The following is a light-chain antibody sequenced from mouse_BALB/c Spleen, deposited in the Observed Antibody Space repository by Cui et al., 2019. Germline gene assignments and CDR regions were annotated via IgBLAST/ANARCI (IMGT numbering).Light chain of an antibody. V-gene: IGKV10-94*01. CDR3: QQYSKLPPT. CDR2: STS. J-gene: IGKJ1*01. Sequence: DIQMTQTTSSLSGSLGDRVTISCSASQGISNYLNWYQQKPDGTVKLLIYSTSSLHSGVPSRFSGSGSGTDYSLTISNLEPEDIATYYCQQYSKLPPTFGGGTKLEIK. CDR1: QGISNY.